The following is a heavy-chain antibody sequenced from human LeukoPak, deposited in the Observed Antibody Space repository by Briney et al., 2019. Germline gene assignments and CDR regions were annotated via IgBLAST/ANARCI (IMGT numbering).Heavy chain of an antibody. CDR2: IYHSGST. Sequence: SGTLSLTCAVSGGSISSSNWWSWVRQPPGKGLEWIGEIYHSGSTNYNPSLKSRVTISVDKSKNQFSLKLSSVTAADTAVYYCRVYAPYYYGSGSNFDYWGQGTLVTVSS. J-gene: IGHJ4*02. CDR3: RVYAPYYYGSGSNFDY. CDR1: GGSISSSNW. D-gene: IGHD3-10*01. V-gene: IGHV4-4*02.